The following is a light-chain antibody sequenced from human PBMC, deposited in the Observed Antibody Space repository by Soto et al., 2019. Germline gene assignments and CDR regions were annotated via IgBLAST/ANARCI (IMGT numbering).Light chain of an antibody. Sequence: AIRMTQSPSSFSASTGDRVTITCRASQGISSYLAWYQQKPGTAPKLLIYAASTLQSGVPSRFSGSGSGTDFTLTISCLQSEDFATYYCQQYYSYPPYTFGQGTKLEIK. V-gene: IGKV1-8*01. CDR1: QGISSY. J-gene: IGKJ2*01. CDR2: AAS. CDR3: QQYYSYPPYT.